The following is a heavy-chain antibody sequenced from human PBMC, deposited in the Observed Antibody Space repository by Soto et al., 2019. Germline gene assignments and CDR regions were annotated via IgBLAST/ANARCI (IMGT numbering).Heavy chain of an antibody. J-gene: IGHJ5*02. Sequence: GESLKISCAASGFTFSSYAMHWVRQAPGKGLEWVAVISYDGSNKYYADSVKGRFTISRDNSKNTLYLQMNSLRAEDTAVYYCVPGYYDSSGYYRNWFDPWGQGTLVTVSS. V-gene: IGHV3-30-3*01. CDR3: VPGYYDSSGYYRNWFDP. CDR1: GFTFSSYA. CDR2: ISYDGSNK. D-gene: IGHD3-22*01.